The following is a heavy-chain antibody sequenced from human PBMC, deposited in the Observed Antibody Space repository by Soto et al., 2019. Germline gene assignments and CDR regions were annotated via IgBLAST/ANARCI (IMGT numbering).Heavy chain of an antibody. CDR2: MNLNSGNT. V-gene: IGHV1-8*01. J-gene: IGHJ4*01. CDR3: AIGLHCINDVCHDY. Sequence: WASVKVSCKASGYTLTSYDINWVRQATGQGLEWMGRMNLNSGNTVYAQKFQGRVTMTRNTSISTAYMELNSLRSDDTAVYYCAIGLHCINDVCHDYWGHGTLVTVSS. CDR1: GYTLTSYD. D-gene: IGHD2-8*01.